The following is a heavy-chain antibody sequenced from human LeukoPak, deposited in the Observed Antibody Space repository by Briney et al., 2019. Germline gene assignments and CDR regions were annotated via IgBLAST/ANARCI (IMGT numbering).Heavy chain of an antibody. CDR3: AIDLNWGTHS. V-gene: IGHV3-23*01. D-gene: IGHD7-27*01. CDR2: IGSSGGGI. CDR1: GFTFSTYT. J-gene: IGHJ4*02. Sequence: HPGGSLRLSWAASGFTFSTYTMYWVRHPPGKRLEWVSIIGSSGGGIHYADSVKGRFTISRDNSKNALYLQMNSLRVEDTAVYYCAIDLNWGTHSWGQGVLVTVSS.